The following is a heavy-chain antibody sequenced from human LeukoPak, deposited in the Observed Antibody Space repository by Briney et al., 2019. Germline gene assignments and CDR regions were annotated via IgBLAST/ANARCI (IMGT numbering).Heavy chain of an antibody. CDR3: ASPRRGVTSDAFDI. V-gene: IGHV4-39*01. Sequence: PSETLSLTCTVSAGSISSYYWGWIRQPPGKVLERIASIYYSGSTYYNPSLKSRVTISVDTSKNQFSLKLSSVTAADTAVYYCASPRRGVTSDAFDIWGQGTMVTVSS. CDR1: AGSISSYY. D-gene: IGHD3-10*01. J-gene: IGHJ3*02. CDR2: IYYSGST.